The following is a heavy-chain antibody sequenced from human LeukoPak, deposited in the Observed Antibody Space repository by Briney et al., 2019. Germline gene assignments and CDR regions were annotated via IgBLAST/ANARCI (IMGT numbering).Heavy chain of an antibody. D-gene: IGHD6-25*01. CDR2: ISPSGGST. CDR1: GYTFTSNY. V-gene: IGHV1-46*01. Sequence: GASVKVSCKAFGYTFTSNYMHWVRQAPGQGPEWMGVISPSGGSTTYAQKFQGRVTLTRDMSTSTDYLELSSLRSDDTAIYYCGLSGNYYYYYMDVWGKGTTVTISS. J-gene: IGHJ6*03. CDR3: GLSGNYYYYYMDV.